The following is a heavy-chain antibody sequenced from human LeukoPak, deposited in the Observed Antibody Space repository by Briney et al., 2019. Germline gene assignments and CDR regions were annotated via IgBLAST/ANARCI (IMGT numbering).Heavy chain of an antibody. CDR3: ALLPYYVSGSYYTAAAYYGMDV. CDR2: ISSSSSYI. V-gene: IGHV3-21*01. Sequence: PGGSLSLSCAASGFTFSSYSMNWVRQAPGKGLEWVSSISSSSSYIYYADSVKGRFTISRDNAKNSLYLQMNSLRAEDTAVYYCALLPYYVSGSYYTAAAYYGMDVWGKGTTVTVSS. J-gene: IGHJ6*04. CDR1: GFTFSSYS. D-gene: IGHD3-10*01.